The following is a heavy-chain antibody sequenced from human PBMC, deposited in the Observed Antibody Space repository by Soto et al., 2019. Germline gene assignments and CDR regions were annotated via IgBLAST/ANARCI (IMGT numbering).Heavy chain of an antibody. D-gene: IGHD1-1*01. CDR2: MSHSGGT. Sequence: QVQLQQWGAGLLKPSETLSLTCAVYGGFVSSGSYYWSWIRQPPGKGLEWIGEMSHSGGTHFNPSLKSRVTISVATSKNQFSLNIYSVTAADTALYYCARVERGTVTTVVDALDIWGPGTMVTVSS. CDR1: GGFVSSGSYY. V-gene: IGHV4-34*01. J-gene: IGHJ3*02. CDR3: ARVERGTVTTVVDALDI.